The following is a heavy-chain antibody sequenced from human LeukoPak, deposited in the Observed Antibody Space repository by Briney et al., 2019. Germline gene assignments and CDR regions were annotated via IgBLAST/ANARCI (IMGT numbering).Heavy chain of an antibody. J-gene: IGHJ6*03. CDR2: INTNTGNP. D-gene: IGHD6-13*01. CDR1: GYTFTSYA. Sequence: ASVKVSCKASGYTFTSYAMNWVRQAPGRGLEWMGWINTNTGNPTYAQGFTGRFVFSLDTSVSTAYLQISSLKAEDTAVYYCARGGGAAAGSPTTYYYYYMDVWGKGTTVTVSS. V-gene: IGHV7-4-1*02. CDR3: ARGGGAAAGSPTTYYYYYMDV.